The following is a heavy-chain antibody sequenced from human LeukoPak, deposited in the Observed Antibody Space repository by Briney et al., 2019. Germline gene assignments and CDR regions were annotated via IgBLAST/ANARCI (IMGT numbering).Heavy chain of an antibody. CDR3: AKDSAYYLYYFDY. V-gene: IGHV3-30*02. CDR1: GFTFTTYG. J-gene: IGHJ4*02. CDR2: IRFDGTNK. Sequence: GGSLRLSCAASGFTFTTYGMHWVRQAPGKGLEWVAFIRFDGTNKYYADSVKGRFTISRDNSKNTVHLRMNSLTPEDTAVYYCAKDSAYYLYYFDYWGQGTLVTVSS. D-gene: IGHD3-22*01.